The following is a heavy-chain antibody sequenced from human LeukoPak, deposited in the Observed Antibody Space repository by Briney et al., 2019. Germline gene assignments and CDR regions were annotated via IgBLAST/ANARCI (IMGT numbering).Heavy chain of an antibody. D-gene: IGHD3-22*01. CDR1: GFSFSSYW. V-gene: IGHV3-7*01. Sequence: GGSLRLSCVGSGFSFSSYWMNWVRQAPGKGLEWVANIKPDGSEKNFVDSVKGRFTISRDNANNALYLQMYTLRDEDTAVYYCARDGQPIYYYDVDGYYVKWFDSWGQGTLVTVSS. J-gene: IGHJ5*01. CDR2: IKPDGSEK. CDR3: ARDGQPIYYYDVDGYYVKWFDS.